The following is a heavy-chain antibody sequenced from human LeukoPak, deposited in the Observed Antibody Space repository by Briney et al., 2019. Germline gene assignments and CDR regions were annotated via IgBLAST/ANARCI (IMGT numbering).Heavy chain of an antibody. CDR1: GGSISSYH. CDR2: TYNSGST. J-gene: IGHJ3*02. CDR3: AGGIFGVVINAFHI. V-gene: IGHV4-59*01. Sequence: SETLSLTCTVSGGSISSYHWSWIRQPPAKGLEWIGDTYNSGSTNYNPSLKSRVTISVDTSKNQFSLKLTSVTAADTAAYYCAGGIFGVVINAFHIWGQGTMVTVSS. D-gene: IGHD3-3*01.